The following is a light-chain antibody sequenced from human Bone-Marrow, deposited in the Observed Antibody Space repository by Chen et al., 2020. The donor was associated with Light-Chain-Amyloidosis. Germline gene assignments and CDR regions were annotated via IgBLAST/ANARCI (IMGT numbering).Light chain of an antibody. CDR3: QQFDRVLLT. V-gene: IGKV1-33*01. J-gene: IGKJ4*01. CDR2: DAS. Sequence: DIQMTQSPSSLSASVGDRVTITCQASQDINNHLNWYQQKPRQPPKLLIHDASNLEAGVPSRFSGTGSCTRYSFTINNLQHEDIATYYCQQFDRVLLTFGGWTHVKIK. CDR1: QDINNH.